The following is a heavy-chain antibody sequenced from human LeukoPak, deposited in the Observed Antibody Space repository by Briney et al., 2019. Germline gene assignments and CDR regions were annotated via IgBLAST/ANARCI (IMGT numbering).Heavy chain of an antibody. V-gene: IGHV3-30*02. D-gene: IGHD5-24*01. J-gene: IGHJ6*03. CDR2: IRYDGSNK. CDR1: GFTFSSYG. Sequence: PGGSLRLSCAASGFTFSSYGMHWVRQAPGKGLEWVAFIRYDGSNKYYADSVKGRFTISRDNSKNTLYLQMNSLRAEDTAVYYCAKDPSSSDGYYYYYYYMDVWGKGTTVTISS. CDR3: AKDPSSSDGYYYYYYYMDV.